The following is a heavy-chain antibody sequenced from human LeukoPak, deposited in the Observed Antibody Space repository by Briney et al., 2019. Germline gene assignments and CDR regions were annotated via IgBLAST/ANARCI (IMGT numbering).Heavy chain of an antibody. J-gene: IGHJ3*02. CDR1: GFTFRSYS. CDR3: ARAPLLRFLEWLPDASDI. CDR2: ISSSSNYI. Sequence: GGSLRLSCAASGFTFRSYSMNWVRRAPGKGLEWVSSISSSSNYIYYADSVKGRFTISRDNAKNSLYLQMNSLRAEDTAVYYCARAPLLRFLEWLPDASDIWGQGTMVTVSS. D-gene: IGHD3-3*01. V-gene: IGHV3-21*01.